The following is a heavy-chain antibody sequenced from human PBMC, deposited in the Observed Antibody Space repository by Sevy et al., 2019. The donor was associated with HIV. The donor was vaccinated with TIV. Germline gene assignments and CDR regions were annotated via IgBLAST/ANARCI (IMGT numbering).Heavy chain of an antibody. J-gene: IGHJ5*02. CDR2: IYYSGST. Sequence: SETLSLTCTVSGGSISSYYWSWIRQPPVKGLEWIGYIYYSGSTNYNPSLKSRVTISVDTSKNQFSLKLSSVTAADTDVYYCARGGVPARYYYDSSGYHTLNWFDPWGQGTLVTVSS. CDR3: ARGGVPARYYYDSSGYHTLNWFDP. V-gene: IGHV4-59*01. D-gene: IGHD3-22*01. CDR1: GGSISSYY.